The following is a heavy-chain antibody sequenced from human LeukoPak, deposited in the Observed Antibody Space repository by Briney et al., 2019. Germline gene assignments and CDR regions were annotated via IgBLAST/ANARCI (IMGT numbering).Heavy chain of an antibody. D-gene: IGHD6-13*01. Sequence: SVKVSCKASGGTFSSYAISWVRQAPGQGLERMGGIIPIFGTANYAQKFQGRVTIATDESTSTAYMELSSLRSEDTAVYYCARGDPGIAAAGTRNEWFDPWGQGTLVTVSS. CDR3: ARGDPGIAAAGTRNEWFDP. J-gene: IGHJ5*02. V-gene: IGHV1-69*05. CDR1: GGTFSSYA. CDR2: IIPIFGTA.